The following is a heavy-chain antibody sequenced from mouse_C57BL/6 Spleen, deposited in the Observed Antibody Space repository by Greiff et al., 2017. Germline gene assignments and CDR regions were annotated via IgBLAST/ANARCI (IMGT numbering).Heavy chain of an antibody. CDR1: GYTFTSYW. Sequence: VQLQQPGAELVKPGASVKMSCKASGYTFTSYWITWVKQRPGQGLEWIGDINPSNGGTNYNEKFKSKATLTVDKSSSTAYRQRSSLTSEDSAVYYGAGVITTTNYYAMYYCGQGTSVTVSS. V-gene: IGHV1-55*01. CDR3: AGVITTTNYYAMYY. D-gene: IGHD2-4*01. CDR2: INPSNGGT. J-gene: IGHJ4*01.